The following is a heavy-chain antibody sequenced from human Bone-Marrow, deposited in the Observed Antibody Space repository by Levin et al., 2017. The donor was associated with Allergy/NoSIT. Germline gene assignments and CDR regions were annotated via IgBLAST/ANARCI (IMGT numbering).Heavy chain of an antibody. V-gene: IGHV4-39*01. CDR1: GDSIRSRVYY. J-gene: IGHJ4*02. CDR3: ATGPAGFEY. D-gene: IGHD2-2*01. CDR2: NYNSVTN. Sequence: KSSETLSLTCNVSGDSIRSRVYYWGWIRQPPGKGLEWIGINYNSVTNYYNPSLNSRVSISLDTSKNQFFLELTSMTAADTAVYYCATGPAGFEYWGQGTLVTVSS.